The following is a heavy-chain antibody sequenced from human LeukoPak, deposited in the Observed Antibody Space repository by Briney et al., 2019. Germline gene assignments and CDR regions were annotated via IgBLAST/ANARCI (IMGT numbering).Heavy chain of an antibody. CDR3: AKGPIYYDSSGYFSK. CDR2: IRFDGRNK. Sequence: GGSLRLSCAASGFTFSSYGMHRVRQAPGKGLEWVAFIRFDGRNKYYADSVKGRFTISRDNSKNTLYLQMNSLRAEDTAVYYCAKGPIYYDSSGYFSKWGQGTLVTVSS. J-gene: IGHJ4*02. CDR1: GFTFSSYG. D-gene: IGHD3-22*01. V-gene: IGHV3-30*02.